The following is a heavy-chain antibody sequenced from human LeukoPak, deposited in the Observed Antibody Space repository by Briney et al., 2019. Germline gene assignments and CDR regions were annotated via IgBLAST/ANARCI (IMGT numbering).Heavy chain of an antibody. CDR3: AKVKPSLTLIGA. Sequence: GGSLRLSCAASGFLFSRCAMSWVRQAPGKGLEWVSSISGAGDIAHYAESVKGRFTISRDNSGNTLYVQMDSLRAEDTAVYYCAKVKPSLTLIGAWGQGTLVTVSS. V-gene: IGHV3-23*01. D-gene: IGHD2-8*01. CDR2: ISGAGDIA. CDR1: GFLFSRCA. J-gene: IGHJ5*02.